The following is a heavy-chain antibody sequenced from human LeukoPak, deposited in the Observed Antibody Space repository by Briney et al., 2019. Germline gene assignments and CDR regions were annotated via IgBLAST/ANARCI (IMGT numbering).Heavy chain of an antibody. CDR3: ARRRRYCSGGSCYYYYGMDV. D-gene: IGHD2-15*01. CDR1: GGSISSGGYY. Sequence: SETLSLTCTVSGGSISSGGYYWSWIRQPPGKGLEWIGYIYHSGSTYYNPSLKSRVTISVDRSKNQFSLKLSSVTAADTAVYYCARRRRYCSGGSCYYYYGMDVWGQGTTVTVSS. J-gene: IGHJ6*02. CDR2: IYHSGST. V-gene: IGHV4-30-2*01.